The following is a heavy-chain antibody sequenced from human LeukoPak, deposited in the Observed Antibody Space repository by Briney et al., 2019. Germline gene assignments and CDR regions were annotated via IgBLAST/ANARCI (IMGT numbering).Heavy chain of an antibody. D-gene: IGHD3-10*01. Sequence: GGSLRLSCAASGFIFSDYSMNWVRQAPGKGLEWVSYIGSRGTTIYYADSVKGRFTISRDSAKNSLYLQMNSLRDEDTAIYYCARNHYYAFDYWGHGTLITVSS. CDR2: IGSRGTTI. CDR1: GFIFSDYS. J-gene: IGHJ4*01. V-gene: IGHV3-48*02. CDR3: ARNHYYAFDY.